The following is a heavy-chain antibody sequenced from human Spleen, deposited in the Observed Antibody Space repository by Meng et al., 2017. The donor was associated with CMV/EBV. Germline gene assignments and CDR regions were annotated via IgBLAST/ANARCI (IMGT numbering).Heavy chain of an antibody. CDR3: ARDYSGTEGDNWFDP. Sequence: ESLKISCTVSGGSITSGNYYWGWIRQSPGKGLVWIGSIYYSGSTYYSPSLKSRVTISVDPSRNQFSLKLSSVTAEDTAMYYCARDYSGTEGDNWFDPWGQGTLVTVSS. CDR1: GGSITSGNYY. V-gene: IGHV4-39*07. D-gene: IGHD1-1*01. J-gene: IGHJ5*02. CDR2: IYYSGST.